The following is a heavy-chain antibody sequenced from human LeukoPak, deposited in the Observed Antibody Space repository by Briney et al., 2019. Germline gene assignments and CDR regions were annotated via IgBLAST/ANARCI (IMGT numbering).Heavy chain of an antibody. Sequence: PSETLCLTCAVYGGSFSGYYWSWIRQPPGKGLEWIGEINHSGSTNYNPSLKSRVTISVDTSKNQFSLKLSSVTAADTAVYYCAREYCSSTSCYAGGDYWGQGTLVTVSS. CDR2: INHSGST. CDR3: AREYCSSTSCYAGGDY. D-gene: IGHD2-2*01. CDR1: GGSFSGYY. J-gene: IGHJ4*02. V-gene: IGHV4-34*01.